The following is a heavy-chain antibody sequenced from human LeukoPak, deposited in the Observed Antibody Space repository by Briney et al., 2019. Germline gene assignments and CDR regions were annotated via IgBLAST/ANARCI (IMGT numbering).Heavy chain of an antibody. CDR2: ISGSGGST. Sequence: GGSLRLSCAASGFTFSSYAMSWVRQAPGKGLEWVSAISGSGGSTYYADSVKGRFTISRDNSKNTLYLQMNSLRAEDTAVYYCAKGKTYCGSGSYMRDNNWFDPWGQGTLVTVSS. D-gene: IGHD3-10*01. V-gene: IGHV3-23*01. CDR1: GFTFSSYA. J-gene: IGHJ5*02. CDR3: AKGKTYCGSGSYMRDNNWFDP.